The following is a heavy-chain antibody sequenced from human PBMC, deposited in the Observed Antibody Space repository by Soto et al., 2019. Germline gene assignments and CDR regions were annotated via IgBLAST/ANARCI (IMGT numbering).Heavy chain of an antibody. CDR2: ISYSGST. CDR3: ATVRGGY. D-gene: IGHD3-10*01. V-gene: IGHV4-59*01. CDR1: GGSFTSYY. Sequence: WETLSLTCTVSGGSFTSYYWSWIRQPPGKGLEWIGYISYSGSTNYNPSLKSRVAISVHTSKNQFSLKLSSVTAADTAVYYCATVRGGYWGQGTLVTVSS. J-gene: IGHJ4*02.